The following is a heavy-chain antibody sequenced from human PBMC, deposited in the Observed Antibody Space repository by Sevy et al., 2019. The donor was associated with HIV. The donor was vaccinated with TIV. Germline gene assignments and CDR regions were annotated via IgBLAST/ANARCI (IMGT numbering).Heavy chain of an antibody. CDR2: ISSSSSTI. J-gene: IGHJ3*02. CDR3: ARTCGGDCYSRDAFDI. D-gene: IGHD2-21*02. V-gene: IGHV3-48*02. Sequence: GGSLRLSCAASGFTFSSYIMNWVRQAPGKGLEWVSYISSSSSTIYYADSVKGRFTISRDNAKNSLYLQMNSLRDEDTAVYYCARTCGGDCYSRDAFDIWGQGTMVTVSS. CDR1: GFTFSSYI.